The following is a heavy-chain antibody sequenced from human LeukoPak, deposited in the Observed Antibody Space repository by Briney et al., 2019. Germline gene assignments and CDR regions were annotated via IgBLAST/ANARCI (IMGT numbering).Heavy chain of an antibody. CDR1: GFTFSSYG. V-gene: IGHV3-30*02. J-gene: IGHJ4*02. CDR2: IRYDGSNK. CDR3: ARYSSSWSKPYYFDY. D-gene: IGHD6-13*01. Sequence: GGSLRLSCAASGFTFSSYGMHWVRQAPGKGPEWVAFIRYDGSNKYYADSVKGRFTVSRDNSKNTLYLQMNSLRAEDTAVYYCARYSSSWSKPYYFDYWGQGTLVTVSS.